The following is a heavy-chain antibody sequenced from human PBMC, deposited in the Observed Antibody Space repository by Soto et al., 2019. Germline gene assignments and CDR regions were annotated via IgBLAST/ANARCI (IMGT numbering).Heavy chain of an antibody. V-gene: IGHV4-39*01. CDR3: ARSLTIYGVVIGPVDNWFDP. Sequence: TSETLSLTCTVSGGSISSHSFHWGWIRQPPGKGLDWIGSIYYTGDTYYSPSVKGRVTISVDTSRNQFSLKLSSVTAADTAMYYCARSLTIYGVVIGPVDNWFDPWGQGTLVTAPQ. J-gene: IGHJ5*02. D-gene: IGHD3-3*01. CDR1: GGSISSHSFH. CDR2: IYYTGDT.